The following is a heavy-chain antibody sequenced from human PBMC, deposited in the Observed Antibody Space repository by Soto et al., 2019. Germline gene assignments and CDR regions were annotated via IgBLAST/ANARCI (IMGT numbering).Heavy chain of an antibody. CDR2: INHRGSI. J-gene: IGHJ4*02. Sequence: SETLSLTCAVCGGSSTDHCWSWIRQSPGKGLEWIGEINHRGSIKYHPSLKSRVTISVDTSKNQFSLKLISVTAADTAVYYCARRPKSIVEPDYWGQGTLVTVSS. D-gene: IGHD1-26*01. CDR1: GGSSTDHC. CDR3: ARRPKSIVEPDY. V-gene: IGHV4-34*01.